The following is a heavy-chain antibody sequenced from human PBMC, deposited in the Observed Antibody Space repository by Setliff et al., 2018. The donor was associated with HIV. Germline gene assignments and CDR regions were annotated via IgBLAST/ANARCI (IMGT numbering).Heavy chain of an antibody. CDR2: INHSGST. J-gene: IGHJ4*02. V-gene: IGHV4-34*01. CDR1: GESFSGYF. Sequence: SETLSLTCTVYGESFSGYFWSWIRQPPGKGLEWIGEINHSGSTNYNPSLKSRVSISVATSKNQFSLKLSSVTAADTAVYYCATGITMAPDYWGQGSLVTVSS. D-gene: IGHD2-8*01. CDR3: ATGITMAPDY.